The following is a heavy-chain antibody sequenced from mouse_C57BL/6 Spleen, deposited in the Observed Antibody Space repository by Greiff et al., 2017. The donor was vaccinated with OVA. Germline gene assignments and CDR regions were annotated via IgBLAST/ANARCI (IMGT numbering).Heavy chain of an antibody. CDR2: MRSKSNNYAT. CDR1: GFSFNTYA. V-gene: IGHV10-1*01. Sequence: EVQRVESGGGLVQPKGSLKLSCEASGFSFNTYAMNWVRQAPGKGLEWVARMRSKSNNYATYYAESVKDRFTISRDESESMLYLQMNNLKTEDTAMYYCVKDGGYAMDYWGQGTSVTVSS. CDR3: VKDGGYAMDY. J-gene: IGHJ4*01.